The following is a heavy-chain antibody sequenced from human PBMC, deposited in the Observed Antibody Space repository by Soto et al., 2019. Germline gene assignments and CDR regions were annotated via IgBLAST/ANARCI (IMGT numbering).Heavy chain of an antibody. V-gene: IGHV3-7*01. Sequence: EVQLVESGGGLVQPGGSLRLSCAASGFSLSDYWMNWVRQAPGKGLEWVAIIKQDGSQTYYVDSVKGRFTISRDNAKNSLYLQMTSLRVEDAALYYCARGRGWLHDYWGQGTLVTVSS. D-gene: IGHD6-19*01. J-gene: IGHJ4*02. CDR2: IKQDGSQT. CDR1: GFSLSDYW. CDR3: ARGRGWLHDY.